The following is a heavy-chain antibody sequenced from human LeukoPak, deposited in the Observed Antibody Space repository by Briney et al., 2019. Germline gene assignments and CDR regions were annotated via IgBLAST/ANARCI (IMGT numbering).Heavy chain of an antibody. J-gene: IGHJ4*02. V-gene: IGHV1-69*05. D-gene: IGHD2-2*01. Sequence: GSSVKGSCKAPGGTFSSYALSWVRQAPGQGLEWMGGIIPIFGTANYAQKFQGRVTIITDKSTSKAYMELSSLRSEDTAVYYCARGYCSSTSCFPLDYWGQGTLVTVSS. CDR1: GGTFSSYA. CDR2: IIPIFGTA. CDR3: ARGYCSSTSCFPLDY.